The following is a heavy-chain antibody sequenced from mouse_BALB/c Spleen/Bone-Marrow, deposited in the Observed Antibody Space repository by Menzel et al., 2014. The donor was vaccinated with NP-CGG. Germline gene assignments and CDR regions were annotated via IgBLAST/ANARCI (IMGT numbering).Heavy chain of an antibody. CDR1: GFNIKDTF. Sequence: VQLQQSGAELVKPGASVKLSCTGSGFNIKDTFMHWVKQRPEQGLEWIGRIDPANGNTKYDPKFQGKATITADTSSNTAYLHLTSLTSEGTAVYYCTRGEDYWGQGTTLAVSS. J-gene: IGHJ2*01. CDR2: IDPANGNT. CDR3: TRGEDY. V-gene: IGHV14-3*02.